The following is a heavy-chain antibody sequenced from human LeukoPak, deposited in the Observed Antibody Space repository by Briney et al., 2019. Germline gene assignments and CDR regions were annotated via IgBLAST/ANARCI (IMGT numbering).Heavy chain of an antibody. CDR2: ISYDGSNK. CDR1: GFTFSSYA. J-gene: IGHJ3*02. D-gene: IGHD3-22*01. V-gene: IGHV3-30*04. Sequence: PGGSLRLSCAASGFTFSSYAMHWVRQAPGKGLEWVAVISYDGSNKYYADSVKGRFTISRDNSKNTLYLQMNSLRAEDTAVYYCARDPGPYYDSSGYYFDAFDIWGQGTMVTVSS. CDR3: ARDPGPYYDSSGYYFDAFDI.